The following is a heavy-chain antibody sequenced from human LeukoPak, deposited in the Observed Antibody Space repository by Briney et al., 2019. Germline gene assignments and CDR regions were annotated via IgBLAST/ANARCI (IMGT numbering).Heavy chain of an antibody. Sequence: GGSLRLSCAASGFTFSTYSMNWVRQAPGKGLEWVSSIRPSGDNTYYGDSVKGRFTISRDNSKSSVYLQMNRLSAEDTAIYYCARDPCGSTTCYLKSWGQGTLVTVSS. D-gene: IGHD2-2*01. CDR3: ARDPCGSTTCYLKS. J-gene: IGHJ5*02. CDR2: IRPSGDNT. CDR1: GFTFSTYS. V-gene: IGHV3-21*06.